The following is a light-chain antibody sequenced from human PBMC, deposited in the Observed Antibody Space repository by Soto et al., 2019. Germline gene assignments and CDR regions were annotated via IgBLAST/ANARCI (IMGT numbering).Light chain of an antibody. CDR2: NDN. V-gene: IGLV1-44*01. J-gene: IGLJ1*01. Sequence: QSALTQPPSASGTPGQRVTISCSGSSSNIGSNTVNWYQQLPGTAPKLLIYNDNQRPSGVPDRFSGSKSGTSASLAISGLQSGDEADYACAAWDASLNGYVFGTGTQLTVL. CDR1: SSNIGSNT. CDR3: AAWDASLNGYV.